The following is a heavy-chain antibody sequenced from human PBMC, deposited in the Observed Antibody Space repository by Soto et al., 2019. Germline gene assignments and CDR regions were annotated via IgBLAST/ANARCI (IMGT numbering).Heavy chain of an antibody. J-gene: IGHJ4*02. CDR1: GGYY. D-gene: IGHD4-17*01. CDR2: IYYSGST. V-gene: IGHV4-31*02. CDR3: ARANDYGGNFFDY. Sequence: GGYYWSWIRQHPGKGLEWIGYIYYSGSTYYNPSLESRVIISVDTSKNQLSLKLSSVTAADTAVYYCARANDYGGNFFDYWGQGTLVTVSS.